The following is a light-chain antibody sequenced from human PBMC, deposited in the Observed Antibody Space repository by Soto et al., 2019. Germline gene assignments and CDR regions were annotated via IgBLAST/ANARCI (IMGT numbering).Light chain of an antibody. Sequence: ENVLTQSPGTLSLSPGERATLSCRASQSVSSSYLAWYQQKPGQAPRLLIYGASSRATGIPDRFSGRGSGTDFTLTISRLEPEDCAMYYCHQYGSSPPVTFGQRTRLVIK. CDR3: HQYGSSPPVT. CDR1: QSVSSSY. J-gene: IGKJ5*01. CDR2: GAS. V-gene: IGKV3-20*01.